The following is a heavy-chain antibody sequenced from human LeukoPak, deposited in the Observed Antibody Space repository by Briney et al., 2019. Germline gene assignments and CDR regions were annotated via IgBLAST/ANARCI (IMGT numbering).Heavy chain of an antibody. CDR3: ARQTSGYSYGRPFDY. J-gene: IGHJ4*02. CDR2: IYIIGSN. V-gene: IGHV4-4*07. D-gene: IGHD5-18*01. CDR1: GGSISRYY. Sequence: WETLSLTCSVSGGSISRYYWSWMRQPAGKGREWVGGIYIIGSNKYNPSLKGRVTISVDTSKNQFSLKLSSVTAADTAVYYCARQTSGYSYGRPFDYWGQGTLVTASS.